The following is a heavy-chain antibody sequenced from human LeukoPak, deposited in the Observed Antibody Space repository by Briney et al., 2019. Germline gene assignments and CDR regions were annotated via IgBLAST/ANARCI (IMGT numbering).Heavy chain of an antibody. D-gene: IGHD2-2*02. J-gene: IGHJ3*02. Sequence: GASVKVSCKASGYTFTGYYMHWVRQAPGQGLEWMGWINPNSGGTNYAQKFQGRVTMTRDTSISTAYMELSRLRSDDTAVYYCASDVDIVVVPAAIRNAFDIWGQGTMVTVSS. CDR3: ASDVDIVVVPAAIRNAFDI. V-gene: IGHV1-2*02. CDR2: INPNSGGT. CDR1: GYTFTGYY.